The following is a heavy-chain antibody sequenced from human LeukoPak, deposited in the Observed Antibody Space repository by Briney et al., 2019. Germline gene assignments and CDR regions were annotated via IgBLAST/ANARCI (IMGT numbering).Heavy chain of an antibody. CDR2: ISSSSSYI. J-gene: IGHJ6*03. D-gene: IGHD3-9*01. V-gene: IGHV3-21*01. Sequence: GGSLRLSCAASGFTFSSYSMNWVRQAPGKGLEWVSSISSSSSYIYYADSVKGRFTISRDNAKNSLYLQMNSLRAEDTAVYYCARMEEGLRYFDWLSYYYYMDVWGKGTTVTISS. CDR1: GFTFSSYS. CDR3: ARMEEGLRYFDWLSYYYYMDV.